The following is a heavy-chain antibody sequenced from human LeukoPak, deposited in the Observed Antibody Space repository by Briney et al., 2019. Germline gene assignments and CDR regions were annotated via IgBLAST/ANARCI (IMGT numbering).Heavy chain of an antibody. CDR2: INHSGST. D-gene: IGHD3-16*02. J-gene: IGHJ3*02. CDR3: ARGNYVWGSYRYYAFDI. V-gene: IGHV4-34*01. CDR1: GGSFSGYY. Sequence: PSETLSLTCAVYGGSFSGYYWSWIRQPPGKGLEWIGEINHSGSTNYNPSLKSRVTISVDTSKNQFSLKLSSVTAADTAVYYCARGNYVWGSYRYYAFDIWGQGTMVTVSS.